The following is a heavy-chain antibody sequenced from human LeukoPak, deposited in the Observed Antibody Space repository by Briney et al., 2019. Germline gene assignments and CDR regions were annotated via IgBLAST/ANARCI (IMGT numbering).Heavy chain of an antibody. CDR1: GYTFTTYD. CDR3: ARTAGDFDY. CDR2: MNPKSGNT. Sequence: ASVKVSCKASGYTFTTYDINWVRQATGQGLEWMGWMNPKSGNTGYAQKFQGRVTMTRDTSISTDYMELSSLISDDTAMYYCARTAGDFDYWGQGTLVTVSS. D-gene: IGHD3-16*01. J-gene: IGHJ4*02. V-gene: IGHV1-8*01.